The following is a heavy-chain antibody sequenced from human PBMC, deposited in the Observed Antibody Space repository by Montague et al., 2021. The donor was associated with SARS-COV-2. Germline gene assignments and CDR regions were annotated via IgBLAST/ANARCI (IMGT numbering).Heavy chain of an antibody. Sequence: SETLSLTCAVYGGSFSGYYWGWIRQPPGKGLEWIGEINHSGSTNYNPSLKSRVTISVDTSKNQFSLKLSSVTAADTAVHYCARVRYYGSGTSLGMDVWGQGTTVTVSS. D-gene: IGHD3-10*01. V-gene: IGHV4-34*01. J-gene: IGHJ6*02. CDR2: INHSGST. CDR3: ARVRYYGSGTSLGMDV. CDR1: GGSFSGYY.